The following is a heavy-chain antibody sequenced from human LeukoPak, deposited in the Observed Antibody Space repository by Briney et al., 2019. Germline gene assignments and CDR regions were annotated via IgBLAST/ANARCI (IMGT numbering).Heavy chain of an antibody. Sequence: GGSLRLSCAASGFTFSDYYMSWIRQAPGKGLEWVSYISSRGSPINYADSVKGRFTISRDNAKKSLYLQMNSLRAEDTAVYYCARARGSIAVTGTPDYWGQGTLVTVSS. J-gene: IGHJ4*02. CDR2: ISSRGSPI. V-gene: IGHV3-11*01. CDR1: GFTFSDYY. D-gene: IGHD6-19*01. CDR3: ARARGSIAVTGTPDY.